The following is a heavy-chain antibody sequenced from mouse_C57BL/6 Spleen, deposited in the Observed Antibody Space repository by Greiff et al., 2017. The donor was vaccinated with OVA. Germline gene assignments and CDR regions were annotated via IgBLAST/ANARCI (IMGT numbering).Heavy chain of an antibody. CDR2: INPYNGGT. Sequence: EAQLQQSGPVLVKPGASVKMSCKASGYTFTDYYMNWVKQSHGKSLEWIGVINPYNGGTSYNQKFKGKATLTVDKSSSTAYMELNSLTSEDSAVYYCASRDDGFAYWGQGTLVTVSA. D-gene: IGHD1-1*01. CDR3: ASRDDGFAY. V-gene: IGHV1-19*01. CDR1: GYTFTDYY. J-gene: IGHJ3*01.